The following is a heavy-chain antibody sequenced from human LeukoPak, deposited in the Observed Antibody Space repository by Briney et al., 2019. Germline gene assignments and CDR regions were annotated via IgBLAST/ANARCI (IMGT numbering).Heavy chain of an antibody. CDR1: GGSFSGYY. CDR3: ATNYYGSAFWKYFDL. J-gene: IGHJ2*01. CDR2: IYHSGTT. V-gene: IGHV4-34*01. Sequence: SETLSLTCAVYGGSFSGYYWSWIRQPPGKGLEWIGSIYHSGTTYYNPSLKSRVTMSVDRSENQVSLKLSSLTAADTAVYYCATNYYGSAFWKYFDLWGRGTLVTVSS. D-gene: IGHD3-10*01.